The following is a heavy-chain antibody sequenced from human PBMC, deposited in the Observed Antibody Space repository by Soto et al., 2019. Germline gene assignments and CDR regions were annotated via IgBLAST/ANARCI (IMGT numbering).Heavy chain of an antibody. Sequence: QLGGSLRLSCAASGFTFSSYWMSWVRQAPGKGLEWVANIKQDGSEKYYVDSVKGRFTISRDNAKNSLYLQMNSLRAEDTAVYYCASYYYDSSGYYSHFDYWGQGTLVTVSS. J-gene: IGHJ4*02. CDR1: GFTFSSYW. V-gene: IGHV3-7*03. CDR2: IKQDGSEK. D-gene: IGHD3-22*01. CDR3: ASYYYDSSGYYSHFDY.